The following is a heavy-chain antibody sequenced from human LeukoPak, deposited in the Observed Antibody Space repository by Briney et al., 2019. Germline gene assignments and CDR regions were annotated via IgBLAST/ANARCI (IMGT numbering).Heavy chain of an antibody. J-gene: IGHJ6*02. CDR3: AKDGYCSGGSCRHYYYYGMDV. CDR1: GFTFSSYA. V-gene: IGHV3-23*01. Sequence: GGSLRLSCAASGFTFSSYAMSWVRQAPGKGLEWVSAISGSGGSTYYSDSVKGRFTISRDNSKNTLYLQMNSLRAEDTAVYYCAKDGYCSGGSCRHYYYYGMDVWGQGTTVTVSS. D-gene: IGHD2-15*01. CDR2: ISGSGGST.